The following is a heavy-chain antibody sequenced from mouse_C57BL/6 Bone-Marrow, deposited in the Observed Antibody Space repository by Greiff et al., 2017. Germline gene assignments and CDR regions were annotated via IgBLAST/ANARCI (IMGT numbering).Heavy chain of an antibody. Sequence: QVHVKQPGAELVRPGSSVKLYCKASGYTFTSYWMAWVKQRPGQGLEWIGNLYPSASVTHYSQKIKEQATLTVDKSSSTAYMQLSSLTSEDSAVYYCARDNYYGSCYDWYFDVWGTGTTVTVSS. J-gene: IGHJ1*03. V-gene: IGHV1-61*01. CDR1: GYTFTSYW. CDR2: LYPSASVT. CDR3: ARDNYYGSCYDWYFDV. D-gene: IGHD1-1*01.